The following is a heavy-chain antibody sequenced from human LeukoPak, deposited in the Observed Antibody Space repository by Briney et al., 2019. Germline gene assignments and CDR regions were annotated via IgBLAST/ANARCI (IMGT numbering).Heavy chain of an antibody. CDR3: AKGSGWLDY. V-gene: IGHV3-30*02. CDR2: IRFDGSYK. D-gene: IGHD6-19*01. Sequence: GGSLRLSCAASGFTFSSYGMHWVRQAPGKGLEWVAFIRFDGSYKYYADSVKGRLTISRDTSKNTLYLQMNSLRAEDTAVYYCAKGSGWLDYWGQGTLVTVSS. J-gene: IGHJ4*02. CDR1: GFTFSSYG.